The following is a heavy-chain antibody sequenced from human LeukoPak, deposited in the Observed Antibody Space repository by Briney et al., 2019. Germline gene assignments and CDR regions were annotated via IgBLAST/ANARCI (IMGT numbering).Heavy chain of an antibody. CDR2: IYTSGST. V-gene: IGHV4-61*02. CDR3: AREAGIGYFDWHDAFDI. CDR1: GGSISSSSYY. Sequence: PSETLSLTCTVSGGSISSSSYYWSWIRQPAGKGLEWIGRIYTSGSTNYNPSLKSRVTMSVDTSKNQFSLKLSSVTAADTAVYYCAREAGIGYFDWHDAFDIWGQGTMVTVSS. D-gene: IGHD3-9*01. J-gene: IGHJ3*02.